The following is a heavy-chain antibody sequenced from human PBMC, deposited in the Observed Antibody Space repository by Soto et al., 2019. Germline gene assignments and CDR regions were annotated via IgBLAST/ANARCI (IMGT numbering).Heavy chain of an antibody. D-gene: IGHD5-18*01. J-gene: IGHJ6*02. CDR2: IIPIFGTA. Sequence: ASVKVSCKASGGTFSSYAISWVRQAPGQGLEWMGGIIPIFGTANYAQKFQGRVTITADESTSTAYMELSSLRSEDTAVYYCARDGDRIQLWLPGYYYGMDVWGQGTTVTVSS. V-gene: IGHV1-69*13. CDR3: ARDGDRIQLWLPGYYYGMDV. CDR1: GGTFSSYA.